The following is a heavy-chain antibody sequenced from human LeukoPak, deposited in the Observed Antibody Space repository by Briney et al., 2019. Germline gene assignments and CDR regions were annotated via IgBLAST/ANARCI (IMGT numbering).Heavy chain of an antibody. D-gene: IGHD3-3*01. J-gene: IGHJ6*03. CDR1: GGSISRGDYY. CDR2: IYYSGST. Sequence: PSQTLSLTCAVSGGSISRGDYYWSWIRQPPGKGLEWIGYIYYSGSTYYNPSLKSRVTISVDTSKNQFSLKLSSETAADTAVYYCARVDGDFWSHYYMDVWGKGTTVTV. V-gene: IGHV4-30-4*08. CDR3: ARVDGDFWSHYYMDV.